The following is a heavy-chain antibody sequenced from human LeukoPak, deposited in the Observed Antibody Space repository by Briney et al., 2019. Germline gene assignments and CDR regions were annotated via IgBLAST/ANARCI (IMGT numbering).Heavy chain of an antibody. Sequence: PGGSLRLSCAASGFTFSSYSMNWVRQAPGKGLEWVSYISSSSTIYYADSVKGRFTISRDSAKNSLYLQMNSLRAEDTAVYYCARSKAAGYYYGMDVWGQGTTVTVSS. CDR2: ISSSSTI. CDR3: ARSKAAGYYYGMDV. J-gene: IGHJ6*02. D-gene: IGHD6-13*01. CDR1: GFTFSSYS. V-gene: IGHV3-48*04.